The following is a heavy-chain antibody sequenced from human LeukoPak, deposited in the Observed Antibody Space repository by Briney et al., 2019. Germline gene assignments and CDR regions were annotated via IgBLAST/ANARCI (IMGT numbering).Heavy chain of an antibody. V-gene: IGHV1-3*01. D-gene: IGHD5-18*01. CDR3: ARDGYDADGYLDY. Sequence: ASVKVSCKASGYPFRSYVIHWLRQAPGQNLEWIGWINPANGNTKYSRNFQGRVTITRDTSASVVYMELSSLTYEDTAVYFCARDGYDADGYLDYWGQGALFPVSS. J-gene: IGHJ4*02. CDR2: INPANGNT. CDR1: GYPFRSYV.